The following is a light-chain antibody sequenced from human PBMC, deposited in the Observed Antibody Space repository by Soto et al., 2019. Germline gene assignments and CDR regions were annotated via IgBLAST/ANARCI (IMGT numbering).Light chain of an antibody. J-gene: IGKJ1*01. V-gene: IGKV3D-15*01. Sequence: EIVMTQSPATLSVSPGEGATLSCRASQSVTRNLAWYQQTPGQAPRLLFYATSTRATGIPATFSGSGSGTEFTLTISSLQSEDFAVYYCQQYNSWPLTFGQGTKVEIK. CDR1: QSVTRN. CDR2: ATS. CDR3: QQYNSWPLT.